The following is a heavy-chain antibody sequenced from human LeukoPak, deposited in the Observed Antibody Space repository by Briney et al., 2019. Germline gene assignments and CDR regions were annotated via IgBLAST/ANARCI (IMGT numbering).Heavy chain of an antibody. CDR1: GGSISSHY. V-gene: IGHV4-59*11. Sequence: SETLSLTCTVSGGSISSHYWSWIRQPPGKGLEWIGYIYYSGSTNYNPSLKSRVTISVDTSKNQFSLKLSSVTAADTAVYYCARDTYCSSTSCVWNWFDPWGQGTLVTVSS. CDR2: IYYSGST. CDR3: ARDTYCSSTSCVWNWFDP. D-gene: IGHD2-2*01. J-gene: IGHJ5*02.